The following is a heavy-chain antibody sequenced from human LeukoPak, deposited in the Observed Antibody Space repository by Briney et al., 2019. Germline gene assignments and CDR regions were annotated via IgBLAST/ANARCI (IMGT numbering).Heavy chain of an antibody. CDR2: INWNGGST. CDR3: ARDPGVVGVTGVFDY. CDR1: GFTFYDYG. J-gene: IGHJ4*02. D-gene: IGHD2-21*02. V-gene: IGHV3-20*04. Sequence: GGALRLSCAASGFTFYDYGMSWVRQAPGKGLEWGSGINWNGGSTGYADSVKGRFTISRDNAKNSLYLQMNSLRAEDTALYYCARDPGVVGVTGVFDYWGQGTLVTVSS.